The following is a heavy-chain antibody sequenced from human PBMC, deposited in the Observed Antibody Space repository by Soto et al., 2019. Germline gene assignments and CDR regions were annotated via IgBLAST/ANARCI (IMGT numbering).Heavy chain of an antibody. J-gene: IGHJ3*02. V-gene: IGHV3-21*01. D-gene: IGHD2-2*01. CDR3: ARGHIVVVPAAPRAFDI. CDR1: GFSFSSYA. Sequence: GGSLRLSCVASGFSFSSYAMNWVRQAPGKGLEWVSTISSSSYIYYADSVKGRFTISRDNAKNSLYLQMNSLRAEDTAVYYCARGHIVVVPAAPRAFDIWGQGTMVTVSS. CDR2: ISSSSYI.